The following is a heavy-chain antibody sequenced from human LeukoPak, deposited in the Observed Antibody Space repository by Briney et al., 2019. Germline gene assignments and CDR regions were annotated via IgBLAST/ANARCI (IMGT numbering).Heavy chain of an antibody. CDR3: ARASAARSWFDP. CDR1: GGSISSYY. V-gene: IGHV4-59*01. CDR2: IYYSGST. J-gene: IGHJ5*02. Sequence: SETLCLSCTASGGSISSYYWGWIRQPPGKGLEWIGYIYYSGSTKYNPSLKSRVTISLHTSNNQYSLKLSSVTAADTAVYYCARASAARSWFDPWGQGTLVTVSS. D-gene: IGHD2-2*01.